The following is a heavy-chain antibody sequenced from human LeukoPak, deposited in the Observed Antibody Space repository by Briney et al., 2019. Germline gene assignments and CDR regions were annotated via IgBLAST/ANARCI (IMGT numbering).Heavy chain of an antibody. Sequence: GESLKISCAASGFTVSSNYMNWVRQAPGKGLEWVSIIYSGGDTYYADSVKGRFTISRDNSKNTLYLQMNSLRAEDTAVYYCTRGPGSTWYSDYWGQGTLVTVSS. J-gene: IGHJ4*02. D-gene: IGHD6-13*01. V-gene: IGHV3-66*02. CDR1: GFTVSSNY. CDR3: TRGPGSTWYSDY. CDR2: IYSGGDT.